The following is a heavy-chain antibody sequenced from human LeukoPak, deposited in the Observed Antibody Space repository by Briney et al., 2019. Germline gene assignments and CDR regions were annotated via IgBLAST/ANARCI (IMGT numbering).Heavy chain of an antibody. CDR3: ASLWELTMA. Sequence: GESLRLSCAASGFRFSNYEMDWVRQAPGKGLEWVSYISIGGDTRRYADSVKGRFTISRDNAKNSVHLQMNSLRAEDTAVYFCASLWELTMAWGQGTLVTVSS. CDR2: ISIGGDTR. D-gene: IGHD3-16*01. J-gene: IGHJ5*02. V-gene: IGHV3-48*03. CDR1: GFRFSNYE.